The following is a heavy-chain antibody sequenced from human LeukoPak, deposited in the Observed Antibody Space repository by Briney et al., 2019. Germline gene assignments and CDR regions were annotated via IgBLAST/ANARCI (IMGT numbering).Heavy chain of an antibody. D-gene: IGHD2-21*02. CDR3: ARRCGGDCYGFES. V-gene: IGHV1-18*01. CDR1: GKPFTNFG. J-gene: IGHJ4*02. CDR2: ISTHNGNT. Sequence: GTPVTVSCKAAGKPFTNFGINWVRQAPGQGLKWMGWISTHNGNTHYAQKLQGRVTMTTDTSTSTAYMELRSLRSDDTAVYHCARRCGGDCYGFESWGQGTLVTVSS.